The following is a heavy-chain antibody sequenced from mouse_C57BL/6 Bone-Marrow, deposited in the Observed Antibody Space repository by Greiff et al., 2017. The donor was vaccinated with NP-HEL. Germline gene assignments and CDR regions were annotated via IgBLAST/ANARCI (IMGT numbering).Heavy chain of an antibody. CDR2: IRNKANGYTT. CDR3: ARYDFTTVPRSYWYFDV. D-gene: IGHD1-1*01. V-gene: IGHV7-3*01. Sequence: EVMLVESGGGLVQPGGSLSLSCAASGFTFTDYYMSWVRQPPGKALEWLGFIRNKANGYTTEYSASVKGRFTISRDNSQSILYLQMNALRAEDSATYYCARYDFTTVPRSYWYFDVWGTGTTVTVSS. CDR1: GFTFTDYY. J-gene: IGHJ1*03.